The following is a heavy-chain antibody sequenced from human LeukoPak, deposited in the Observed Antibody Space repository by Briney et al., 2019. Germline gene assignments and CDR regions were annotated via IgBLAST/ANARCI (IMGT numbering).Heavy chain of an antibody. CDR3: AIGSYDSSGYAGY. CDR2: ISSSGSTI. D-gene: IGHD3-22*01. CDR1: GFTFSSYE. Sequence: GGSLRLSCAASGFTFSSYEMNWVRQAPGKGLEWVSYISSSGSTIYYADSVKGRFTISRDNAKNSLYLQMNSLRAEDTAVYYCAIGSYDSSGYAGYWGQGTLVTVSS. J-gene: IGHJ4*02. V-gene: IGHV3-48*03.